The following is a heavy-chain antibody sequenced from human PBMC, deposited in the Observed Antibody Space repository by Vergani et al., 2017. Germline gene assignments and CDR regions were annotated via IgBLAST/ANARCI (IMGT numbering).Heavy chain of an antibody. CDR1: GFTFSSYA. CDR2: ISGSGGST. CDR3: ANQDYYDILTY. D-gene: IGHD3-9*01. J-gene: IGHJ4*02. Sequence: EVQLLESGGGLVQPGGSLRLSCAASGFTFSSYAMSWVRQAPGKGLEWVSAISGSGGSTYYADSVKGRFTISRDNSKNTLHLQMNSLRAEDTAVYYCANQDYYDILTYWGQGTLVTVSS. V-gene: IGHV3-23*01.